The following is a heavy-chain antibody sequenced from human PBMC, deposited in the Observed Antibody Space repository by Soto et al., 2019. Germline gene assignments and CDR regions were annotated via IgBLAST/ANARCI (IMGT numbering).Heavy chain of an antibody. CDR1: GFTFTSYG. J-gene: IGHJ4*02. D-gene: IGHD5-18*01. V-gene: IGHV3-30*03. Sequence: QAHLVESGGGVVQPGRSLRLSCAASGFTFTSYGMHWVRQAPGTRLEWVAVISYDGGLQNYADSVKGRFTISRDNSKNMVLLQMKSLRAEDTAVYYCVSDRGYGHASVPYSWGQGTLVSVSS. CDR3: VSDRGYGHASVPYS. CDR2: ISYDGGLQ.